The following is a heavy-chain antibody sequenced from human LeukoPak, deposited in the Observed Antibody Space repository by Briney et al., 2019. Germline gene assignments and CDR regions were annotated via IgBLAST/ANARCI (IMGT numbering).Heavy chain of an antibody. CDR3: AKDIQAAN. CDR2: ISSTGYNS. J-gene: IGHJ1*01. D-gene: IGHD5-18*01. V-gene: IGHV3-23*01. Sequence: PGGSLRLSCAASGFTFRSAAMTWVRQGPAKGLQWVSLISSTGYNSYYADSVKGRFTVSRDNSKNIVYLQMNSLRAEDTALYYCAKDIQAANWGQGTLVTVSS. CDR1: GFTFRSAA.